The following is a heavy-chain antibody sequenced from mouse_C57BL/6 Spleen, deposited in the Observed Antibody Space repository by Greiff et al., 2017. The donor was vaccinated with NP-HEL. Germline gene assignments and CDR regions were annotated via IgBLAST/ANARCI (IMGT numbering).Heavy chain of an antibody. CDR1: GYTFTSYW. D-gene: IGHD1-1*01. Sequence: QVQLQQPGAELVKPGASVKLSCKASGYTFTSYWMQWVKQSPGQGLEWIGEIDPSDSYTNYNQKFKGKATLTVDTSSSTAYMQLSSLTSEDSAVYYCARGTVVAPYYFDYWGQGTTLTVSS. CDR3: ARGTVVAPYYFDY. J-gene: IGHJ2*01. CDR2: IDPSDSYT. V-gene: IGHV1-50*01.